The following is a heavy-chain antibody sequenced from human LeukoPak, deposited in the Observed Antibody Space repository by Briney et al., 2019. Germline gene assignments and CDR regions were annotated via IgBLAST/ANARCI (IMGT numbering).Heavy chain of an antibody. J-gene: IGHJ4*02. CDR3: AREGYYGSGSPPSLYFDY. Sequence: GGSLRLSCVGSGFTFRSHAMSWVRQAPEKGLEFVSGIYENGGTTYYADSVKGRFSISRDNSRSTLYLQMNSLRPEDTAIYYCAREGYYGSGSPPSLYFDYWGQGTLVTVSS. V-gene: IGHV3-23*01. D-gene: IGHD3-10*01. CDR1: GFTFRSHA. CDR2: IYENGGTT.